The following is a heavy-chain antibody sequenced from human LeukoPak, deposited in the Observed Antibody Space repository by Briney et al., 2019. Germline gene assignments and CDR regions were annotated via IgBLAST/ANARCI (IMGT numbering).Heavy chain of an antibody. CDR3: ARVGRYSYGYY. J-gene: IGHJ4*02. CDR2: ISGSGGST. V-gene: IGHV3-23*01. Sequence: GGSLRLSCAASGFTFSSYAMSWVRQAPGKGLEWVSAISGSGGSTYYAESVKGRFTISRDNSKNTLYLQMNSLRAEDTAVYYCARVGRYSYGYYWGQGTLATVSS. CDR1: GFTFSSYA. D-gene: IGHD5-18*01.